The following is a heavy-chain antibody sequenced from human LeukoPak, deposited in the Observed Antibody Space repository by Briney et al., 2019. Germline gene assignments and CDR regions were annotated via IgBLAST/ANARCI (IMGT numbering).Heavy chain of an antibody. Sequence: SETLSLTCTVSGGSISSYYWIWIRQPPGKGLEWIGYIYYSGSTNYNPSLKSRVTISVDTSKNQFSLKLSSVTAADTAVYYCARASVPVAPLYYYYYMDVWGKGTTVTVSS. D-gene: IGHD2-15*01. CDR3: ARASVPVAPLYYYYYMDV. J-gene: IGHJ6*03. CDR1: GGSISSYY. CDR2: IYYSGST. V-gene: IGHV4-59*01.